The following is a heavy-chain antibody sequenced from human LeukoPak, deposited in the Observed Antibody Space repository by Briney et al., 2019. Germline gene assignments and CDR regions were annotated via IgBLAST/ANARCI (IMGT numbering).Heavy chain of an antibody. Sequence: SVKVPCKASGGTFSSYAISWVRQAPGQGLEWMGRIIPILGIANYAQKFQGRVTITADKSTSTAYMELSSLRSEDTAVYYCARTGTYYYDSSGYYYDPWGQGTLVTVSS. CDR3: ARTGTYYYDSSGYYYDP. J-gene: IGHJ5*02. CDR1: GGTFSSYA. D-gene: IGHD3-22*01. CDR2: IIPILGIA. V-gene: IGHV1-69*04.